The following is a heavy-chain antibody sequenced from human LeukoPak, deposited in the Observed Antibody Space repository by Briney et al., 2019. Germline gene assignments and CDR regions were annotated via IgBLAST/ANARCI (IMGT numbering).Heavy chain of an antibody. D-gene: IGHD5-24*01. CDR3: ARVSTIDY. V-gene: IGHV3-21*01. CDR2: ISSSSSYI. J-gene: IGHJ4*02. CDR1: GFTFNSYS. Sequence: PGGSLRLSCAASGFTFNSYSMKWVPQAPGQGLEGVSSISSSSSYIYYADSVKGRFTISRDNAKNSMYLQMNSLRAEDTAVYYCARVSTIDYWGQGTLVSLSS.